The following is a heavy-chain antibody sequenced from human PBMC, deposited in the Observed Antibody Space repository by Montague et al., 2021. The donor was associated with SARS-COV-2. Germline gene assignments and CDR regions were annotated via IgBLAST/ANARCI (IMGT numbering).Heavy chain of an antibody. CDR3: ARHAFGYFDWLNEGYFDY. Sequence: SETLSLTCTVSGGSISSYYWSWIRQPPGKGLEWIGYIYYSGSTNYNPSLKSRVTISVDTSKNQFSPKLSSVTAADTAVYYCARHAFGYFDWLNEGYFDYWGQGTLVTVSS. J-gene: IGHJ4*02. V-gene: IGHV4-59*08. D-gene: IGHD3-9*01. CDR1: GGSISSYY. CDR2: IYYSGST.